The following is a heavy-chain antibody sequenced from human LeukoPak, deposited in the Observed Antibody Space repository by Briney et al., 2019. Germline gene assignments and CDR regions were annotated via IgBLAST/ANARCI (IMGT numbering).Heavy chain of an antibody. J-gene: IGHJ4*02. D-gene: IGHD2-15*01. CDR2: ISYDGSNK. Sequence: GGSLRLSCAASGFTFSSYAMHWVRQAPGKGLEWVAVISYDGSNKYYADSVKGRFTISRDNSKNTLYLQMNSLRAEDTAVYYCAKGRNIVVVSWFDAPDYWGQGTLVTVSS. V-gene: IGHV3-30-3*01. CDR1: GFTFSSYA. CDR3: AKGRNIVVVSWFDAPDY.